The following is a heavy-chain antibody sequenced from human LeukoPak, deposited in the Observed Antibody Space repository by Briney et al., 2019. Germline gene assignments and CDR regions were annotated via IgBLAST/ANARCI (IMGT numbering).Heavy chain of an antibody. CDR1: GFTFSSHA. D-gene: IGHD1-1*01. CDR3: VQDWVPTTVAPRHFDY. J-gene: IGHJ4*02. CDR2: ISSNGGST. Sequence: GGSLRLSCSGSGFTFSSHAMHWVRQAPGKRLEYVSGISSNGGSTYYADSVKDRFTISRDNSKNTLCLQMSSLRPEDTAVYHCVQDWVPTTVAPRHFDYWGQGTLVTVSS. V-gene: IGHV3-64D*09.